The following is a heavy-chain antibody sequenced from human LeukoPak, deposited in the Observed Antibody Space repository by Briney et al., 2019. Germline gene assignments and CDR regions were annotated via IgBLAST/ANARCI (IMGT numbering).Heavy chain of an antibody. CDR2: ISGSGGST. V-gene: IGHV3-23*01. CDR3: AREGLMIRGVNESNKRGYYYYMDV. CDR1: GFTFSSYG. Sequence: PGGSLRLSCAASGFTFSSYGMSWVRQAPGKGLEWVSGISGSGGSTYYADSVKGRFTISRDNSKNTLYLRMNSLRAEDTAVYYCAREGLMIRGVNESNKRGYYYYMDVWGKGTTVTVSS. J-gene: IGHJ6*03. D-gene: IGHD3-10*01.